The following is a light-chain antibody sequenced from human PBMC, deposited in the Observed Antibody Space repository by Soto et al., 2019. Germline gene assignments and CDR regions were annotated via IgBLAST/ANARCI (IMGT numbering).Light chain of an antibody. CDR1: SSNIGSYT. J-gene: IGLJ3*02. V-gene: IGLV1-44*01. CDR3: ALWNDSLNGRV. CDR2: NNN. Sequence: QSVLTQPPSSSGTPGQRVTFSCSGSSSNIGSYTVNWYQQLPGTAPKLLIYNNNQRPSGVPDPSSGSKSGTSASLAIGGRQSEDEADYYCALWNDSLNGRVFGGGTKLTVL.